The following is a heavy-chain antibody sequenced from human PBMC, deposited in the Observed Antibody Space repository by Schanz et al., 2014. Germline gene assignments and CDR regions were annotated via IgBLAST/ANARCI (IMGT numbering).Heavy chain of an antibody. D-gene: IGHD3-16*02. J-gene: IGHJ4*02. CDR2: IWYDGSNK. V-gene: IGHV3-33*08. Sequence: VQLLESGGGLVQPGGSLRLSCAASGFGFSSYSMNWVRQAPGKGLEWVAVIWYDGSNKYYADSVKGRFTISRDNSKNTLYLQLGSLSAEVTSVSFCARDNRYSLFDYWGQGALVTVSS. CDR1: GFGFSSYS. CDR3: ARDNRYSLFDY.